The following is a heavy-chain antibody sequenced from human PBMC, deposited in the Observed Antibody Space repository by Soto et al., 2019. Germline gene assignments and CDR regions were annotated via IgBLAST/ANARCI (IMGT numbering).Heavy chain of an antibody. V-gene: IGHV3-23*01. Sequence: PGGSLRLSCAASGFIFNNYAMPWVRQAPGKGLEWVSTVTASGGGTFYANSVKGRFTISRDNSRNTLHLQMSSLRVEDTALYSCARARGPALTAKSGYWGQGALVAVSS. CDR2: VTASGGGT. CDR1: GFIFNNYA. J-gene: IGHJ4*02. CDR3: ARARGPALTAKSGY. D-gene: IGHD5-18*01.